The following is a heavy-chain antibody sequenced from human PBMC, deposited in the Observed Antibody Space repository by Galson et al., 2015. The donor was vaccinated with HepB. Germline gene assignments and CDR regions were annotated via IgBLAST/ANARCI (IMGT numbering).Heavy chain of an antibody. CDR2: ISASGIST. V-gene: IGHV3-23*01. CDR3: AKDSASRLVDLTGFDY. J-gene: IGHJ4*02. D-gene: IGHD7-27*01. Sequence: SLRLSCAASGFTFSSYAMSWVRQAPGRGLECVSTISASGISTYYADSVKGRFTISRDNSKNTLYLQMNSLRAEDTAIYYCAKDSASRLVDLTGFDYWGQGTLATISS. CDR1: GFTFSSYA.